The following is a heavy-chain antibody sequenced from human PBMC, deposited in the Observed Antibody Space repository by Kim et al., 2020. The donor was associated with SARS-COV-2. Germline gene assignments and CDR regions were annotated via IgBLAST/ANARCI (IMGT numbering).Heavy chain of an antibody. CDR1: GFTFSSYW. Sequence: GGSLRLSCAASGFTFSSYWMHWVRQAPGKGLVWVSRINSDGSSTSYADSVKGRFTISRDNAKNTLYLQMNSLRAEDTAVYYCARDHYYGSGSLSRDGYNSSPGDAFDIWGQGTMVTVSS. V-gene: IGHV3-74*01. CDR2: INSDGSST. CDR3: ARDHYYGSGSLSRDGYNSSPGDAFDI. J-gene: IGHJ3*02. D-gene: IGHD3-10*01.